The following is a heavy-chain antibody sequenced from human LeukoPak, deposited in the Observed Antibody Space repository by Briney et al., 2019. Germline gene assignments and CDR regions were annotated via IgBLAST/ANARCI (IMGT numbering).Heavy chain of an antibody. CDR2: IKPNNGNT. V-gene: IGHV1-18*01. CDR1: DYTFASYG. D-gene: IGHD2-8*01. Sequence: ASVRVSCKAYDYTFASYGISWVRQAPGQGLEWMGWIKPNNGNTKYAENLQGRVTMTTDKSPSTAYMELGSLRSDHTAIYYCARDFTPPHCTTPNCPRGGWFDPWGQGTLVTVSS. CDR3: ARDFTPPHCTTPNCPRGGWFDP. J-gene: IGHJ5*02.